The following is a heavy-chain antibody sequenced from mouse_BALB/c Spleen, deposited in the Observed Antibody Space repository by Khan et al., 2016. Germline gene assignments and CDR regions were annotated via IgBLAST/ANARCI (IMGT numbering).Heavy chain of an antibody. CDR3: ARTPFYYGSSYPYYYAMDY. Sequence: QVQLQQPGAELVKPGASVKLSCKASGYTFTSYWMHWVKQRPGQGLEWIGEINPSNGRTNYNEKFKSKATLTVDKSSSTAYMQLSSLTSEDSVVYYCARTPFYYGSSYPYYYAMDYWGQGTSVTVSS. CDR1: GYTFTSYW. J-gene: IGHJ4*01. V-gene: IGHV1S81*02. D-gene: IGHD1-1*01. CDR2: INPSNGRT.